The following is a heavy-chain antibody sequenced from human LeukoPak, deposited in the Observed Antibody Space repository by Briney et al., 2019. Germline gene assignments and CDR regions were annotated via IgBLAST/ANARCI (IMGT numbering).Heavy chain of an antibody. CDR2: IYYSGST. CDR3: AGHSSSWFYWFDP. J-gene: IGHJ5*02. D-gene: IGHD6-13*01. Sequence: SETLSLTCTVSGGSISSYYWSWIRQPAGKGLEWIGYIYYSGSTNYNPSLKSRVTISVDTSKNQFSLKLSSVTAADTAVYYCAGHSSSWFYWFDPWGQGTLVTVSS. CDR1: GGSISSYY. V-gene: IGHV4-59*08.